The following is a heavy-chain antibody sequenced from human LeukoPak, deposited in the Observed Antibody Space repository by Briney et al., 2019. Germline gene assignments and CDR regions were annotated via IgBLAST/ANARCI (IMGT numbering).Heavy chain of an antibody. CDR2: IQYDGIVK. Sequence: AGGSLRLSCAASGVSFSWSGMHWVRQAPGKGLEWLTFIQYDGIVKYYADSVKGRFTISRDNPKSTVYLQMNTLRIDDTAVYYCAREASTEAIHAFDPWGQGTLVTVSA. V-gene: IGHV3-30*02. CDR3: AREASTEAIHAFDP. D-gene: IGHD2-21*01. CDR1: GVSFSWSG. J-gene: IGHJ5*02.